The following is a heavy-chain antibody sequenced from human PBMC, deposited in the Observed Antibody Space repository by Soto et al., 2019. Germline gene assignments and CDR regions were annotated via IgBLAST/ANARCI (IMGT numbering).Heavy chain of an antibody. D-gene: IGHD5-12*01. V-gene: IGHV2-5*02. CDR2: IHWDDDK. J-gene: IGHJ2*01. Sequence: QITLKESGPTLVKPTQTLTLTCTFSGFSLRSSAVGVGWIRQPPGKALEWLALIHWDDDKRYSPFLKSRLTISKDTSKTPVVLTMTHMDPVDTATHYWARKWGSGNDFNWCFDLWGRGTLVTVSS. CDR3: ARKWGSGNDFNWCFDL. CDR1: GFSLRSSAVG.